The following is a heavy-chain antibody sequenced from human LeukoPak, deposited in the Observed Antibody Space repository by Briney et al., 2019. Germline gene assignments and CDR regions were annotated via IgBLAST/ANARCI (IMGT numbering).Heavy chain of an antibody. CDR1: GFTFSSYA. V-gene: IGHV3-23*01. D-gene: IGHD3-10*01. CDR2: ISGSGGST. J-gene: IGHJ4*02. CDR3: AKEYYYGSGSYYTFDY. Sequence: PGRSLRLSCAASGFTFSSYAMSWVRQAPGKGLEWVSAISGSGGSTYYADSVKGRFTISRDNSKNTLYLQMNSLRAEDTAVYYCAKEYYYGSGSYYTFDYWGQGTLVTVSS.